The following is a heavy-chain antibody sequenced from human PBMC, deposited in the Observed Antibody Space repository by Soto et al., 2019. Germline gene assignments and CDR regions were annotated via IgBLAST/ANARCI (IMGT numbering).Heavy chain of an antibody. CDR1: GYTFTGYY. CDR3: ARVVDVYSGPHLDI. D-gene: IGHD1-26*01. J-gene: IGHJ3*02. V-gene: IGHV1-2*02. Sequence: ASVKVSCKASGYTFTGYYMHWVRQAPGQGLEWMGWINPNSGGTNYAQKFQGRVTMTWDTSISTAYMDLSRLRSDDTAIYYCARVVDVYSGPHLDIWGQGTMVTVSS. CDR2: INPNSGGT.